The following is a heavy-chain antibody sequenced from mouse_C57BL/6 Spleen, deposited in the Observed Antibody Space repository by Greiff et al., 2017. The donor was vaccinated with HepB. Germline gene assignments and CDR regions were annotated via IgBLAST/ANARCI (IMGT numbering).Heavy chain of an antibody. V-gene: IGHV1-53*01. CDR1: GYTFTSYW. J-gene: IGHJ3*01. CDR2: IYPGDGDT. CDR3: ARGDFAY. Sequence: QVQLQQPGTELVKPGASVKLSCKASGYTFTSYWMHWVKQRPGQGLEWIGRIYPGDGDTNYNGKFKGKATLTADKSSSTAYMQLSSLTSEDSAVYFCARGDFAYWGQGTLVTVSA.